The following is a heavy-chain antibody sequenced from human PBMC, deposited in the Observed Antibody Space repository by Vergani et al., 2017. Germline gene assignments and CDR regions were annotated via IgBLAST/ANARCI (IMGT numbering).Heavy chain of an antibody. CDR2: ISYDGSNK. D-gene: IGHD3-16*02. J-gene: IGHJ4*02. Sequence: QVQLVESGGGVVQPGRSLRLSCAASGFTFSSYGMHWVRQAPGKGLEWVAVISYDGSNKNYADSVKGRFTISRDHSKNTLYLQMNSLRAEDTAVYYCEKDHVWGSYLVAAYYCDYWGQGTLVTVSS. V-gene: IGHV3-30*18. CDR1: GFTFSSYG. CDR3: EKDHVWGSYLVAAYYCDY.